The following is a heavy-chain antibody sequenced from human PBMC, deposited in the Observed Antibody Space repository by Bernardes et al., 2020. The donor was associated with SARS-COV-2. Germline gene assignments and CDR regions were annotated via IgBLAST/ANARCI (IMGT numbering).Heavy chain of an antibody. J-gene: IGHJ3*02. CDR2: INHSGST. V-gene: IGHV4-34*01. CDR1: GGSFSGYY. Sequence: SETLSLTCAVYGGSFSGYYWSWIRQPPGKGLEWIGEINHSGSTNCNPSLKSRVTISRDNSKNTLYLQMNSLRAEDTAVYYCARELEDSSGWPSDAFDIWGQGTMVTVSS. CDR3: ARELEDSSGWPSDAFDI. D-gene: IGHD6-19*01.